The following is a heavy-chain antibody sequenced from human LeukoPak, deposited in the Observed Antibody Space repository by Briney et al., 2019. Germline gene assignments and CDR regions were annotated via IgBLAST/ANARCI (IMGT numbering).Heavy chain of an antibody. V-gene: IGHV3-21*01. CDR1: GFTFSSYS. CDR3: ARGSLYYDILTGYYSHRDAFDI. Sequence: PGGSLRLSCAASGFTFSSYSMNWVRQAPGKGLEWVSSISSSSSYIYYADSVKGRFTISRDNAKNSLYLQMNSLRAEDTAVYYCARGSLYYDILTGYYSHRDAFDIWGQGTMVTVSS. J-gene: IGHJ3*02. CDR2: ISSSSSYI. D-gene: IGHD3-9*01.